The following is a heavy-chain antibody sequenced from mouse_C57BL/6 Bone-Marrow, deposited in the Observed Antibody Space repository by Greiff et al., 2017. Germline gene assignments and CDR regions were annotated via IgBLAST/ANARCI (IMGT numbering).Heavy chain of an antibody. J-gene: IGHJ3*01. V-gene: IGHV1-59*01. D-gene: IGHD2-4*01. CDR2: IDPSDSYT. CDR1: GYTFTSYW. CDR3: AIRGDYYEYGIAY. Sequence: QVQLQQPGAELVRPGTSVKLSCKASGYTFTSYWMHWVKQRPGQGLEWIGVIDPSDSYTNYNQKFKGKATLTVDTSSSTAYMQLSSLTSEDSAVYYCAIRGDYYEYGIAYWGQGTLVTVSA.